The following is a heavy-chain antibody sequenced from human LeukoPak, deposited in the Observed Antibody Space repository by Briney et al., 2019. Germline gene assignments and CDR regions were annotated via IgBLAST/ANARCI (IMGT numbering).Heavy chain of an antibody. CDR1: GGSISIYY. J-gene: IGHJ4*02. V-gene: IGHV4-4*07. CDR2: IYTSRST. D-gene: IGHD1-26*01. Sequence: PSETLCLTCTVSGGSISIYYWSRIRQPAGKGLEWIGRIYTSRSTNYNPSLKSRVTMSVDTSKNQFSLKLSSVTAADTAVYYCARGVVGATTGYYFDYWGQGTLVTVSS. CDR3: ARGVVGATTGYYFDY.